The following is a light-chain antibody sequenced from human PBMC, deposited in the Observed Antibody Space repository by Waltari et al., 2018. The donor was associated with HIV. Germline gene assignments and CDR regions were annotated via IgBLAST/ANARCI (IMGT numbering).Light chain of an antibody. Sequence: QSVLTQPTSASGTPGQKITISCSGNISNIGSNSVNWYQQFSGAVPKLLIFINIQHPSGVPARFSGSKSGSAASLAISGLHSDDEAIYHCATWDDTLSGPVFGGGTKLTVL. CDR3: ATWDDTLSGPV. CDR1: ISNIGSNS. CDR2: INI. J-gene: IGLJ3*02. V-gene: IGLV1-44*01.